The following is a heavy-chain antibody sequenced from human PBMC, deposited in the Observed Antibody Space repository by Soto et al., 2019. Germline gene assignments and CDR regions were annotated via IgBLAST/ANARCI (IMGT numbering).Heavy chain of an antibody. CDR1: GFTLNCYA. CDR3: ASANSFCGGGGCYRPFDFAS. CDR2: ITSTGDT. D-gene: IGHD2-15*01. V-gene: IGHV3-23*01. J-gene: IGHJ4*02. Sequence: GGSLRLSCAASGFTLNCYAINWFGQAPGKGLEWVSAITSTGDTYYVDSVKGRFTISRDNSKNTLYLQMNSLRAEDTAVYYCASANSFCGGGGCYRPFDFASWGPGALVTVSS.